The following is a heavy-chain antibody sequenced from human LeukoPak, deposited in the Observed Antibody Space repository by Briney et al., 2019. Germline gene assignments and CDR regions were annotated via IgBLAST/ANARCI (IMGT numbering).Heavy chain of an antibody. CDR1: GGSFSGYY. V-gene: IGHV4-34*01. CDR2: LNHSGST. D-gene: IGHD2-8*01. Sequence: SETLSLTCAVYGGSFSGYYWSWIRQPPGKGLEWIGELNHSGSTNYNPSLKSRVTISVDTSKNQFSLKLSSVTAADTAVYYCARGVPKVLMVYASPWYFDYWGQGTLVTVSS. CDR3: ARGVPKVLMVYASPWYFDY. J-gene: IGHJ4*02.